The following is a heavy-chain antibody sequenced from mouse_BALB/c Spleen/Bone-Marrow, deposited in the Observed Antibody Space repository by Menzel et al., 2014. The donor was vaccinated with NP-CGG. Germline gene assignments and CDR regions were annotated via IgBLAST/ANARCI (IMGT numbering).Heavy chain of an antibody. CDR2: IRSKSNNYAT. J-gene: IGHJ3*01. CDR1: GFTFNTYA. V-gene: IGHV10-1*02. D-gene: IGHD2-4*01. CDR3: VGHEYEGVAY. Sequence: EVMLVESGGGLVQPKGSLKLSCAASGFTFNTYAMNWVRQAPGKGLEWVARIRSKSNNYATYYADSVKDRFTISRDDSQSMPFFEINNLKTEGTAMYLCVGHEYEGVAYWGQGTLVNVSA.